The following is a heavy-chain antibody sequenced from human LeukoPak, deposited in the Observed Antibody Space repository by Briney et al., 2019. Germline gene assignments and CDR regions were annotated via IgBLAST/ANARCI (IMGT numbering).Heavy chain of an antibody. CDR1: GYTFTSYG. J-gene: IGHJ4*02. Sequence: ASVTVSCKASGYTFTSYGISWVRQAPGQGLEWMGWISAYNGNTNFAQEFQGRVTMTTDTSTSTASMELRSLRSDDTAVYYCARDQGIYNHRIIDSWGQGTLVTVSS. D-gene: IGHD5-12*01. CDR2: ISAYNGNT. V-gene: IGHV1-18*01. CDR3: ARDQGIYNHRIIDS.